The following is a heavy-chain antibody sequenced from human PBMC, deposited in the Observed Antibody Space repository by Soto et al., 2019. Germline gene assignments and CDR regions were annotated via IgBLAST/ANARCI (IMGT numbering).Heavy chain of an antibody. CDR1: GGSIRSGDYY. CDR3: ARDQTSYYYDSSGRRHRYNWFDP. Sequence: SSETLSLTCTVSGGSIRSGDYYWSWIRQHPGKGLEWIGYIYFSGSTYYNPSLKRRVTISVDTSKNQFSLNLSSVTAADTAVYYCARDQTSYYYDSSGRRHRYNWFDPWGQGTLVTVSS. J-gene: IGHJ5*02. V-gene: IGHV4-31*03. CDR2: IYFSGST. D-gene: IGHD3-22*01.